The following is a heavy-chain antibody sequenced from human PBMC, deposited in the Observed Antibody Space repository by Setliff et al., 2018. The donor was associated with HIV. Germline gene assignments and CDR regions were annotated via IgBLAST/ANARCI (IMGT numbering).Heavy chain of an antibody. CDR3: ARGLTRGGYYYYFYMDV. J-gene: IGHJ6*03. D-gene: IGHD7-27*01. V-gene: IGHV4-31*03. CDR1: GGSISSDGSY. Sequence: SETLSLTCSVSGGSISSDGSYWSWIRQHPGKGLEWIGYIYYSGSTYYNPSLKSRVTISVDTSKNQFSLKLSSVTAADTAVYYCARGLTRGGYYYYFYMDVWGKGTTVTVSS. CDR2: IYYSGST.